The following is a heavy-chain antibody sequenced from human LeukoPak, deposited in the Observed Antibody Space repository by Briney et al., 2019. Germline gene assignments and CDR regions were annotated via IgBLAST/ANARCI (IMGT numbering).Heavy chain of an antibody. CDR2: IYYSGST. V-gene: IGHV4-59*01. CDR1: GGSISSYY. D-gene: IGHD6-13*01. Sequence: SETLSLTCTVSGGSISSYYWSWIRQPPGKGLEWIGYIYYSGSTNHNPSLKSRVTISVDTSKNQFSLKLSSVTAADTAVYYCASGVSSSWSNFDYWGQGTLVTVSS. J-gene: IGHJ4*02. CDR3: ASGVSSSWSNFDY.